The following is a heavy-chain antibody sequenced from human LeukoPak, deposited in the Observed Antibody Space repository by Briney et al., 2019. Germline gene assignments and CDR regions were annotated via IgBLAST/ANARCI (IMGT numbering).Heavy chain of an antibody. Sequence: PGGSLRPSCAASGFTFSSFAMSWVRQAPGKGLEWVSALSDSGSSTYYADSVKGRFTIYRDNSKNTLYLHMNSLRAEDTAVYYCAKTVWGLTLLSSDHWGGGTLVTVSS. D-gene: IGHD2-21*02. CDR3: AKTVWGLTLLSSDH. CDR1: GFTFSSFA. V-gene: IGHV3-23*01. J-gene: IGHJ4*02. CDR2: LSDSGSST.